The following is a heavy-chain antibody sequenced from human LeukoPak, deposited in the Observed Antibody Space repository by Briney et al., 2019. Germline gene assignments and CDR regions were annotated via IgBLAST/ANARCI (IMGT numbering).Heavy chain of an antibody. V-gene: IGHV3-74*01. Sequence: GGSLRLSCAASGFTFSSYWMHWVRQAPGKGLVWVSRINSDGSSTSYADSVKGRFTISRDNAKNTLYLQMNSLRAEDTAVYYCATTGGYYGSGSYCDYWGQETLVTVSS. CDR3: ATTGGYYGSGSYCDY. J-gene: IGHJ4*02. D-gene: IGHD3-10*01. CDR1: GFTFSSYW. CDR2: INSDGSST.